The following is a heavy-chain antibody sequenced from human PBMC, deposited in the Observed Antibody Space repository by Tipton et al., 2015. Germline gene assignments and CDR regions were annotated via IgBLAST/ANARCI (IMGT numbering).Heavy chain of an antibody. CDR1: GGSISSYY. CDR2: IYDTGST. D-gene: IGHD3-22*01. J-gene: IGHJ4*02. Sequence: TLSLTCTVSGGSISSYYWSWIRQPPGKGLEWIAYIYDTGSTNYNPSLKSRVSMSVDTSKNQFYLDLTSVTAADTAIYYCARFDSYYYDSNDYWGQGTLVTVSS. V-gene: IGHV4-59*01. CDR3: ARFDSYYYDSNDY.